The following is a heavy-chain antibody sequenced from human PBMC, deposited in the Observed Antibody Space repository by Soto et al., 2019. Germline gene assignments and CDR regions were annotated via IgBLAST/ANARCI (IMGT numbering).Heavy chain of an antibody. CDR3: AKGFISGGYCANGICYHFDY. V-gene: IGHV3-30*18. J-gene: IGHJ4*02. CDR1: GFTFSSYG. Sequence: QVRLVESGGGVVQPGGSLTLSCAASGFTFSSYGMHWVRQAPGKGLEWVAVMSYDGNNKYYADSVKGRFTVSRDNSRNTQFLPMSSLRVEDTAVYYCAKGFISGGYCANGICYHFDYWGQGTPVTVSS. D-gene: IGHD2-8*01. CDR2: MSYDGNNK.